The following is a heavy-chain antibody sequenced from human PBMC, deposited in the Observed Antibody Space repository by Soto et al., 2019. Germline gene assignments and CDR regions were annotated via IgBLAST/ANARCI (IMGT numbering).Heavy chain of an antibody. Sequence: QVQLVQSGDEVKKSGASVKVSCKASGYSFSNYGISWVRQAPRQGLEWMGWVSGYNGLTAYAQNLQGRVTMTIDTATRTVFMELTSLRSNDTAVYYCARDEGIRGFDSWGQGTLVTVSS. V-gene: IGHV1-18*04. J-gene: IGHJ4*02. CDR3: ARDEGIRGFDS. D-gene: IGHD3-10*01. CDR1: GYSFSNYG. CDR2: VSGYNGLT.